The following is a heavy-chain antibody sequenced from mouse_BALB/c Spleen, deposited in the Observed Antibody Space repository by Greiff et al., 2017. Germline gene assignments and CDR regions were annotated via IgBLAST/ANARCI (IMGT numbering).Heavy chain of an antibody. J-gene: IGHJ4*01. V-gene: IGHV5-17*02. CDR3: AREGAYYGNYDAMDY. CDR1: GFTFSSFG. Sequence: EVQVVESGGGLVQPGGSRKLSCAASGFTFSSFGMHWVRQAPGKGLEWVAYISSGSSTIYYADTVKGRFTISRDNPKNTLFLQMTSLRSEDTAMYYCAREGAYYGNYDAMDYWGQGTSVTVSS. CDR2: ISSGSSTI. D-gene: IGHD2-10*01.